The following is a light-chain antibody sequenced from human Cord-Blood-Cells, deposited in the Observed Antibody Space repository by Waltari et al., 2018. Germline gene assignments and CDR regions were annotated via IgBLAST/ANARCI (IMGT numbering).Light chain of an antibody. V-gene: IGLV2-14*01. CDR1: SSDVGGYNY. CDR2: DVS. J-gene: IGLJ3*02. Sequence: QSALTQPASVSGSPGQSITLPCTGISSDVGGYNYVSWYQQHPGKAPKLMIYDVSTRPSGVSNRFSGSKSGNTASLTISGLQAEDEADYYCSSYTSSSTWVFGGGTKLTVL. CDR3: SSYTSSSTWV.